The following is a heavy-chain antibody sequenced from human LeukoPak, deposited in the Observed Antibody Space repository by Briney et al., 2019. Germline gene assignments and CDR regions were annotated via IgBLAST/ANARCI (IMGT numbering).Heavy chain of an antibody. Sequence: GGSVKVSCKASGGTFSSYAISWVRQAPGQGLEWMGGIIPIFGTANCAQKFQGRVTITADESTSTAYMELSSLRSEDTAVYYCARSGVATISGDFDYWGQGTLVTVSS. D-gene: IGHD5-12*01. CDR1: GGTFSSYA. CDR3: ARSGVATISGDFDY. J-gene: IGHJ4*02. V-gene: IGHV1-69*13. CDR2: IIPIFGTA.